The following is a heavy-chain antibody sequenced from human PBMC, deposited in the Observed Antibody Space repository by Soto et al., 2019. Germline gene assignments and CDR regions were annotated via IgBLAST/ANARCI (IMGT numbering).Heavy chain of an antibody. D-gene: IGHD6-6*01. CDR3: ASAIAARRGNWFDP. CDR1: GYTFTSYG. V-gene: IGHV1-18*01. CDR2: NSAYNGNT. Sequence: ASVKVSCKASGYTFTSYGISWVRQAPGQGLEWMGWNSAYNGNTNYAQKLQGRVTMTTDTSTSTAYMELRSLGSDDTAVYYCASAIAARRGNWFDPWGQGTLVTVSS. J-gene: IGHJ5*02.